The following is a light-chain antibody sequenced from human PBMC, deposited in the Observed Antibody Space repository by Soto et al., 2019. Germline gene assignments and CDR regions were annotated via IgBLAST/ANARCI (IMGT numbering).Light chain of an antibody. CDR2: ETT. CDR3: CSYVLSSWV. CDR1: SSDIASYNL. J-gene: IGLJ3*02. V-gene: IGLV2-23*01. Sequence: QSALTQPASVSGSPGQSITISCTGISSDIASYNLVSWYQQHPGKAPKLMIYETTKRPSGVSDRFSGSASGNTASLTISGLQTEDEAYYYCCSYVLSSWVLGGGTKLTVL.